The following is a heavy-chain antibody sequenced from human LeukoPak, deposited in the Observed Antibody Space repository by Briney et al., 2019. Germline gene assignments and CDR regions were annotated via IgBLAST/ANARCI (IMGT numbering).Heavy chain of an antibody. CDR1: GGTFSSYA. Sequence: ASVKVSCKASGGTFSSYAISWVRQAPGQGLEWMGGIIPIFGTANYAQKFQGRVTITTDESTSTAYMELSSLRSEDTAVYYCARGGRDGPYYFDYWGQGTLVTVSS. J-gene: IGHJ4*02. CDR3: ARGGRDGPYYFDY. V-gene: IGHV1-69*05. CDR2: IIPIFGTA. D-gene: IGHD5-24*01.